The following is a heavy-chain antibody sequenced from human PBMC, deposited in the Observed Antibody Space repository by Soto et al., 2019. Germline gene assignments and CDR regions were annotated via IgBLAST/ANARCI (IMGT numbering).Heavy chain of an antibody. D-gene: IGHD6-13*01. Sequence: SETLSLTCAVYGGSFSGYYWSWIRQPPGKGLEWIGEINHSGSTNYNPSLKSRVTISVDTSKNQFSLKLSSVTAADTAVYYCARATQLAAAGYYFDYWGEGTMVTVYS. CDR2: INHSGST. CDR3: ARATQLAAAGYYFDY. J-gene: IGHJ4*02. V-gene: IGHV4-34*01. CDR1: GGSFSGYY.